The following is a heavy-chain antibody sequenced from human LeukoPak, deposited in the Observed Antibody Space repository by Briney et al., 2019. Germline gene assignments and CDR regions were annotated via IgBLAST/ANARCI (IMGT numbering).Heavy chain of an antibody. Sequence: GASLKISCMGSGSIFTSYWIGWVRQLPGKGLEWMGIIYPGDSDTRYSPSFQGQVTISADKSISTASLQWSSLKASDTAMYYCARLYYDAFDIWGQGTMVTVSS. CDR2: IYPGDSDT. J-gene: IGHJ3*02. CDR3: ARLYYDAFDI. CDR1: GSIFTSYW. V-gene: IGHV5-51*01. D-gene: IGHD3-10*01.